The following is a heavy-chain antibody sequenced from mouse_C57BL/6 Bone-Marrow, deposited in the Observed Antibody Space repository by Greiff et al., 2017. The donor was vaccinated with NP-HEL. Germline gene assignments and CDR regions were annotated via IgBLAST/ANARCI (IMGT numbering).Heavy chain of an antibody. CDR3: VRPYSNYQAWFAY. CDR2: IRSKSNNYAT. V-gene: IGHV10-1*01. Sequence: EAGGGLVQPKGSLKLSCAASGFSFNTYAMNWVRQAPGKGLEWVARIRSKSNNYATYYADSVKDRFTISRDDSESMLYLQMNNLKTEDTAMYYCVRPYSNYQAWFAYWGQGTLVTVSA. D-gene: IGHD2-5*01. CDR1: GFSFNTYA. J-gene: IGHJ3*01.